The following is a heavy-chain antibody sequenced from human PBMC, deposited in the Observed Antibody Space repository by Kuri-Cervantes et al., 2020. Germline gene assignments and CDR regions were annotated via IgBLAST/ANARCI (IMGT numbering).Heavy chain of an antibody. V-gene: IGHV3-7*01. D-gene: IGHD4-17*01. CDR1: GFTFGSYW. CDR3: AGDQGNDDYGDYADY. Sequence: GGSLRLSCAASGFTFGSYWMSWVRQAPGKGLEWVANIKQDGSEKYYVDSVKGRFTISRDNAKNSLYLQMNSLRAEDTAVYYCAGDQGNDDYGDYADYWGQGTLVTVSS. CDR2: IKQDGSEK. J-gene: IGHJ4*02.